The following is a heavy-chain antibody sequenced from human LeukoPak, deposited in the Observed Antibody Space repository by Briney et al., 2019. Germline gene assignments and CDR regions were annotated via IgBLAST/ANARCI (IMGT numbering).Heavy chain of an antibody. Sequence: ASVKVSCKASGYTFTSYGISWVRHAPGQGLEWMGWITAYNGNTNYAQKLRGRVTMTTDTSTSTAYMELRSLRSDDTAVYYCARGGIMITFGGAMGYWFDPWGQGTLVTVSS. V-gene: IGHV1-18*01. CDR1: GYTFTSYG. D-gene: IGHD3-16*01. CDR2: ITAYNGNT. CDR3: ARGGIMITFGGAMGYWFDP. J-gene: IGHJ5*02.